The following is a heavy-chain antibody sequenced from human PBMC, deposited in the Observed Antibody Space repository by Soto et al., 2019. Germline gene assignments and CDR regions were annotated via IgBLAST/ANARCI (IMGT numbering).Heavy chain of an antibody. J-gene: IGHJ4*02. V-gene: IGHV1-2*02. D-gene: IGHD3-16*01. Sequence: ASVKVSCKASGYTFTGYYMHWVRQAPGQGLEWMGWINPNSGGTNYAQKFQGRVTMTRDTSISTAYMELSRLRSDDTAVYYCARTPGLRXADYFDYWGQGTLVTVSS. CDR1: GYTFTGYY. CDR3: ARTPGLRXADYFDY. CDR2: INPNSGGT.